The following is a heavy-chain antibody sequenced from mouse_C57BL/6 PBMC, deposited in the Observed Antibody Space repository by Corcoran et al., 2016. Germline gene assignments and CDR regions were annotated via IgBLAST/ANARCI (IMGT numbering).Heavy chain of an antibody. CDR1: GYTFTDNY. V-gene: IGHV1-76*01. J-gene: IGHJ1*03. Sequence: VQLKQSRAELVRPGASVKLSCKASGYTFTDNYIKWVKQRPGQGLEWIERIYPGSGNTYYNEKFKGKATLTAEKSSSTAYMQLSSLTSEDSAVYLCARGGSSYVHCDFYVWGTGTTVTVSA. CDR3: ARGGSSYVHCDFYV. CDR2: IYPGSGNT. D-gene: IGHD1-1*01.